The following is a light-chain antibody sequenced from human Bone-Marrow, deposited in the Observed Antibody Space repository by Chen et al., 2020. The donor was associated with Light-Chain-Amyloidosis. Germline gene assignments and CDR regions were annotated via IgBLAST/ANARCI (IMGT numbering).Light chain of an antibody. CDR2: DDS. V-gene: IGLV3-21*02. CDR1: NIGSTS. Sequence: SYVLTQPSSVSVAPGQTATIACGGNNIGSTSVHWYQQTPGQAPVLVVYDDSDRPSGIPERLAGANSRNTATLTISRVEDGDEADYYCQVWDRSSDRPVFGGGTKLTVL. J-gene: IGLJ3*02. CDR3: QVWDRSSDRPV.